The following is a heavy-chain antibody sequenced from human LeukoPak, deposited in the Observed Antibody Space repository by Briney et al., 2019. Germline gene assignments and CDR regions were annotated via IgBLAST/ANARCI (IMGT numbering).Heavy chain of an antibody. V-gene: IGHV4-39*01. Sequence: SETLSLTCTVSGDSISSSSYYWGWIRQPPGKGLEWIRSIYYSGSTYYNPSLKSRVTISVDPSKNQFSLKLSSVTAADTTVYYCASTYSSSWYGPSRFDYWGQGTLVTVSS. CDR3: ASTYSSSWYGPSRFDY. CDR2: IYYSGST. D-gene: IGHD6-13*01. CDR1: GDSISSSSYY. J-gene: IGHJ4*02.